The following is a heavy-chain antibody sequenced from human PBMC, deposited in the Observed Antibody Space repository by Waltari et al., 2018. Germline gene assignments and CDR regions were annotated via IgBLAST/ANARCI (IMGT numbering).Heavy chain of an antibody. CDR2: INPKTGGT. CDR1: GYTFRAHS. CDR3: ARDLFPDFWSGYGFDI. V-gene: IGHV1-2*02. Sequence: QVQLVQAWAEVKKPGAPVRVPCKASGYTFRAHSIYWLRQAPGQGLEWMGWINPKTGGTNPAQKFQGRVTMTRDTSISTVYMELTSLTSDDTAVYYCARDLFPDFWSGYGFDIWGQGTTVTVSS. D-gene: IGHD3-3*01. J-gene: IGHJ3*02.